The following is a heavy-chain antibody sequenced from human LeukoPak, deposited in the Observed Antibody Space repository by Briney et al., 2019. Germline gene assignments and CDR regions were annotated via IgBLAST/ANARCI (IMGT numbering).Heavy chain of an antibody. Sequence: GGSLRLSCAASGFTLSSYWMHWVRQTPGKGPVWVSRINSDGSSTSYADSVKGRFTISRDNAKNTLYLQMNSLRAEDTAVYYCARGNSHSFDYWGRGALVTVSS. V-gene: IGHV3-74*01. CDR1: GFTLSSYW. D-gene: IGHD4-4*01. CDR3: ARGNSHSFDY. CDR2: INSDGSST. J-gene: IGHJ4*02.